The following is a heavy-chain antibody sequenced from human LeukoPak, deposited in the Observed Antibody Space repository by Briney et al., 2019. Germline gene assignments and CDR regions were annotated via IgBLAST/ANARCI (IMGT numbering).Heavy chain of an antibody. CDR3: ARPTSLTASGYDY. CDR1: GYIFINYH. J-gene: IGHJ4*02. CDR2: TNPNNGDS. V-gene: IGHV1-8*02. D-gene: IGHD4-17*01. Sequence: ASVKVSCKASGYIFINYHINWVRQATGQGLEWMGWTNPNNGDSGYAQKFQGRVTITRDTSISGAYIELRRLTSEDTAVYFCARPTSLTASGYDYWGQGTLVTVSS.